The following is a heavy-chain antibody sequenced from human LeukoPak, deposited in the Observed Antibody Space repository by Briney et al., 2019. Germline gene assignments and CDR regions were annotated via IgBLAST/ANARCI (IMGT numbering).Heavy chain of an antibody. V-gene: IGHV3-23*01. Sequence: PGGSLRLSCAASGFTFSSYAMSWVRQAPGKGLEWVSAISGSGGSTYYADSVKGRFTISRDNSKNTLYLQMNSLRAEDTAVYYCARDPTPPYYYYMDVWGKGTTVTVSS. J-gene: IGHJ6*03. CDR1: GFTFSSYA. CDR3: ARDPTPPYYYYMDV. CDR2: ISGSGGST.